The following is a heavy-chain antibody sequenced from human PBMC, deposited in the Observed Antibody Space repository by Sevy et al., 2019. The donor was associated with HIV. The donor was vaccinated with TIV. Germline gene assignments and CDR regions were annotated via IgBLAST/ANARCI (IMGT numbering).Heavy chain of an antibody. J-gene: IGHJ4*02. CDR3: AKWDADRRWYFDY. D-gene: IGHD1-26*01. Sequence: GGSLRLSCEASGFSFSNYNMNWVRQAPGKGLEWVSSITGSSDYIYYADSVKGRFTISRDNAKNSLYLRMNSLKTEDTAVYYCAKWDADRRWYFDYWGQGILVTVSS. CDR2: ITGSSDYI. V-gene: IGHV3-21*06. CDR1: GFSFSNYN.